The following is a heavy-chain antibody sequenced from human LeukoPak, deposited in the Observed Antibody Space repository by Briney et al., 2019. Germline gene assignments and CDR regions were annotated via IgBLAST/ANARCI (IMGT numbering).Heavy chain of an antibody. CDR3: AMGCSSTSCYASRFVDY. CDR1: GYTFTSYY. D-gene: IGHD2-2*01. J-gene: IGHJ4*02. Sequence: ASVKVSCKASGYTFTSYYMHWVRQAPGQGLEWMGIINPSGGSTSYAQKFQGRVTMTRDTSTSTVYMELSSLRSEDAAVYYCAMGCSSTSCYASRFVDYWGQGTLVTVSS. V-gene: IGHV1-46*01. CDR2: INPSGGST.